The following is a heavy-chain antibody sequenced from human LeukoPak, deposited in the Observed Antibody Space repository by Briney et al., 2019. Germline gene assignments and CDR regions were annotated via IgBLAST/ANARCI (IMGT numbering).Heavy chain of an antibody. Sequence: GGSLRLSCAASGFTFSSYAMSWVRQAPGKGLEWVSAISGSGGSTYYADSVKGRFTISRDNSKNTLYLQMNSLRAEDTAVYYCAKPYYYDSSGYYPFDYWGQGTLVIVSS. CDR3: AKPYYYDSSGYYPFDY. D-gene: IGHD3-22*01. CDR2: ISGSGGST. V-gene: IGHV3-23*01. CDR1: GFTFSSYA. J-gene: IGHJ4*02.